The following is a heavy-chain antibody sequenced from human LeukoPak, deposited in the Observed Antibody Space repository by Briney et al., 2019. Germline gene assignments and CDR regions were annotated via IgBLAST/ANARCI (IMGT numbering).Heavy chain of an antibody. J-gene: IGHJ4*02. CDR2: INSDGSST. D-gene: IGHD1-26*01. CDR1: GFTFSSYW. V-gene: IGHV3-74*01. Sequence: QRGGSLRLSCAASGFTFSSYWMHWVRQAPGKGLVWVSRINSDGSSTSYADSVKGRFTISRDNAKNTLYLQMNSLRAEDTAVYYCASNIVGAIGPVDYWGQGTLVTVSS. CDR3: ASNIVGAIGPVDY.